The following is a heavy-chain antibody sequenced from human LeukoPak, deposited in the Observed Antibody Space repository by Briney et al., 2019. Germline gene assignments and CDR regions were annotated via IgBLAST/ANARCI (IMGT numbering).Heavy chain of an antibody. Sequence: GGSLRLSCAASGFTFSSYSINWVRQAPGKGLEWVSSISSGSSYIYYADSVKGRFTISRDNAKNSLYLQMNSLRAEDTAVYYCARDPYSGSYGDYYYYMDVWGKGTTVTISS. V-gene: IGHV3-21*01. CDR2: ISSGSSYI. D-gene: IGHD1-26*01. CDR3: ARDPYSGSYGDYYYYMDV. J-gene: IGHJ6*03. CDR1: GFTFSSYS.